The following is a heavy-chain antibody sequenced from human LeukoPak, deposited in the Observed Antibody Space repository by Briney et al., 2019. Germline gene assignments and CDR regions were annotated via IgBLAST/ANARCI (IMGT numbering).Heavy chain of an antibody. CDR1: GFTFDDYG. J-gene: IGHJ4*02. Sequence: PGGSLRLSCAASGFTFDDYGMSWVRQAPGKGLEWVSGINWNGGSTGYANSVKGRFTISRDNAKNSLYLQMNSLRAEDTALNYCSAASSGNAAEGDYWGQGTLVTVSS. V-gene: IGHV3-20*04. CDR3: SAASSGNAAEGDY. D-gene: IGHD6-25*01. CDR2: INWNGGST.